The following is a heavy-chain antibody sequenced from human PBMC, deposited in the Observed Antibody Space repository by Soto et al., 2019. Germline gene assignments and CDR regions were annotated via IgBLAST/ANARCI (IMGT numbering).Heavy chain of an antibody. V-gene: IGHV1-2*02. CDR1: GYTFTGYY. Sequence: ASVKVSCKASGYTFTGYYMHWVRQAPGQGLEWMGWINPNSGGTNYAQKFQGRVTMTRDTSISTAYMELSRLRSDDTAVYYCARLGIAVAGNNWFDPWGQGTLVTSPQ. CDR2: INPNSGGT. D-gene: IGHD6-19*01. J-gene: IGHJ5*02. CDR3: ARLGIAVAGNNWFDP.